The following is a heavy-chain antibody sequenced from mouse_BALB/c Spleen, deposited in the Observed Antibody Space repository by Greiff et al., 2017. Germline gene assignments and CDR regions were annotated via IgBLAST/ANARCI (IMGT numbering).Heavy chain of an antibody. CDR1: GYTFTEYI. D-gene: IGHD2-14*01. CDR3: ARRGVLAWFAY. J-gene: IGHJ3*01. Sequence: QVQLQQSGAELVKPGASVKLSCKASGYTFTEYIIHWVKQRSGQGLEWIGWFYPGSGSIKYNEKFKDKATFTADTSSNTAYMQLSSLTSEDSAVYYCARRGVLAWFAYWGQGTLVTVSA. V-gene: IGHV1-62-2*01. CDR2: FYPGSGSI.